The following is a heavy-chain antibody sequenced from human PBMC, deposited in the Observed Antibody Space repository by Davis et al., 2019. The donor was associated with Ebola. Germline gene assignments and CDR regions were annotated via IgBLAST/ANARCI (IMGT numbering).Heavy chain of an antibody. CDR2: ISAYNGNT. CDR1: GYTFTSYG. V-gene: IGHV1-18*01. Sequence: AASVKVSCKASGYTFTSYGISWVRQAPGQGLEWMGWISAYNGNTNYAQKLQGRVTMTTATSTSTAYKELRSLRSDDTAVCYCARAEYNWNYFAYWGQGTLVTVSS. J-gene: IGHJ4*02. D-gene: IGHD1-20*01. CDR3: ARAEYNWNYFAY.